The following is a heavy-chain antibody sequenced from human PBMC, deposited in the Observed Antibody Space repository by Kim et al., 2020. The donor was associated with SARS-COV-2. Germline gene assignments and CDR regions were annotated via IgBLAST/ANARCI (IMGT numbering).Heavy chain of an antibody. Sequence: ASVKVSCKASGYTFTSYAMHWVRQAPGQRLEWMGWINAGNGNTKYSQKFQGRVTITRDTSASTAYMELSSLRSEDTAVYYCARDVDSSSWYQGPYFDYWGQGALGTVSS. J-gene: IGHJ4*02. D-gene: IGHD6-13*01. CDR2: INAGNGNT. CDR1: GYTFTSYA. CDR3: ARDVDSSSWYQGPYFDY. V-gene: IGHV1-3*01.